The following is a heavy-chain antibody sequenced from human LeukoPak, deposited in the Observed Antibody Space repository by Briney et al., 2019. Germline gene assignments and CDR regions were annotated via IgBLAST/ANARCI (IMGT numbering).Heavy chain of an antibody. CDR2: IFRGNK. CDR1: GFNAYDNY. CDR3: ATSDSYHWLLEH. Sequence: PGGSLRLSCAVSGFNAYDNYMSWVRQSPGKGLEWVSLIFRGNKHYRDSVEGRFTISRDDSQNTVHLQMYSLRAEDTAVYFCATSDSYHWLLEHWGQGTPVTVSS. V-gene: IGHV3-53*01. D-gene: IGHD1-1*01. J-gene: IGHJ1*01.